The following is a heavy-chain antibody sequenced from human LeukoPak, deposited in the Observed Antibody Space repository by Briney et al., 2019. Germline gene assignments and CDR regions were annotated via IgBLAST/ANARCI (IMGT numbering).Heavy chain of an antibody. CDR2: IYHSGST. Sequence: KPSETLSLTCAVSGYSISSGYYWGWIRQPPGKGLEWIGSIYHSGSTYYNPSLKSRVTISVDTSKNQFSLKLSSVTAADTAVYYCARLGNLRVTIFGVVPDYWGQGTLVTVSS. D-gene: IGHD3-3*01. CDR1: GYSISSGYY. J-gene: IGHJ4*02. CDR3: ARLGNLRVTIFGVVPDY. V-gene: IGHV4-38-2*01.